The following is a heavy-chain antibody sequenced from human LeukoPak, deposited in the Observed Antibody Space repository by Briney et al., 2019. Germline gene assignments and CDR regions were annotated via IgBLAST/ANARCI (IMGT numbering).Heavy chain of an antibody. CDR3: ARGHGSGSYYIPFDY. Sequence: GGSLRLSCAASGFTFSSYNMNWVRQAPGKGLEWVSSITSSSTYIYYADSVKGRFTISRDNAKNSLYLQMNSLRAEDTAVYYCARGHGSGSYYIPFDYWGQGTLVTVSS. CDR1: GFTFSSYN. J-gene: IGHJ4*02. D-gene: IGHD3-10*01. CDR2: ITSSSTYI. V-gene: IGHV3-21*01.